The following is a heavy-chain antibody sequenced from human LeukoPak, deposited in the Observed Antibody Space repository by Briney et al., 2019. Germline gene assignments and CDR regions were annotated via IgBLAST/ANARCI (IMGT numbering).Heavy chain of an antibody. Sequence: ASVKVSCKVSGYTLTELSMHWVRQAPGKGLEWMGGFDPEDGETIYAQKFQGRVTMTRDTSTSTVYMELSSLRSEDTAVYYCARDGASPKAGYSYGYGDYWGQGTLVTVSS. V-gene: IGHV1-24*01. CDR2: FDPEDGET. D-gene: IGHD5-18*01. CDR1: GYTLTELS. CDR3: ARDGASPKAGYSYGYGDY. J-gene: IGHJ4*02.